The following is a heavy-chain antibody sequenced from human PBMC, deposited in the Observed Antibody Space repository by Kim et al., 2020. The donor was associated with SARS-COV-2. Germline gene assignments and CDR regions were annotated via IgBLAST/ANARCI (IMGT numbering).Heavy chain of an antibody. V-gene: IGHV4-59*01. CDR1: GGSISSYY. D-gene: IGHD6-6*01. CDR3: AREPHRMAARPFWFDP. J-gene: IGHJ5*02. CDR2: IYYSGST. Sequence: SETLSLTCTVSGGSISSYYWSWIRQPPGKGLEWIGYIYYSGSTNYNPSPKSRVTISVDTSKNQFSLKLSYVTGADTAVYYCAREPHRMAARPFWFDPWGQGTLVTVSS.